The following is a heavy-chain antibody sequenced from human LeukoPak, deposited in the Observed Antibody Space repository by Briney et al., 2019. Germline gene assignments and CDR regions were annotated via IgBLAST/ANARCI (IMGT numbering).Heavy chain of an antibody. J-gene: IGHJ4*02. CDR3: ATETIGRHYDY. CDR2: IGPTGTDR. D-gene: IGHD1-14*01. Sequence: PGGSLRLSCAASGFTFSSCGFNWVRQAPGKGLEWVSSIGPTGTDRYYADSVRGRFTISRDNAKNSMYLQMDSLRDEDTSVYYCATETIGRHYDYWGQGTLLTVSS. CDR1: GFTFSSCG. V-gene: IGHV3-21*01.